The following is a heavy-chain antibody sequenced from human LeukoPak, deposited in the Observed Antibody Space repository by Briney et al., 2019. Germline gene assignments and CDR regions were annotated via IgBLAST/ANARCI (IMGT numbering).Heavy chain of an antibody. CDR2: IIPIFGTA. J-gene: IGHJ6*02. Sequence: SVKVSCKSSGGTFSSYAIIWVRQAPGQGLEWMGGIIPIFGTANYAQKFQGRVTITADESTSTAYMELSSLRSEDTAVYYCARRTVATIPGYYYYYGMDVWGQGTTVTVSS. CDR3: ARRTVATIPGYYYYYGMDV. V-gene: IGHV1-69*01. CDR1: GGTFSSYA. D-gene: IGHD4-17*01.